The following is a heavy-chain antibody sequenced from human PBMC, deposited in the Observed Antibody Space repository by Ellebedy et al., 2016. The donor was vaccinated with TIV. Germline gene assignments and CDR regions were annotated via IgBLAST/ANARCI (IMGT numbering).Heavy chain of an antibody. V-gene: IGHV4-38-2*02. CDR3: AASPRDTRSDY. D-gene: IGHD2-21*02. J-gene: IGHJ4*02. CDR1: GYSISSGYY. Sequence: MPSETLSLTCTVSGYSISSGYYWGWIRQPPGKGLEWIGSIYHSGSTYYNPSLKSRVTISVDTSKNQFSLKLSSVTAADTAVDYCAASPRDTRSDYWGQGTLVTVSS. CDR2: IYHSGST.